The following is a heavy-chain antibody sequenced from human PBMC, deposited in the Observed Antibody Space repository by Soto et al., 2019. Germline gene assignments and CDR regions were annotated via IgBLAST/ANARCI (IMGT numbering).Heavy chain of an antibody. D-gene: IGHD3-10*01. J-gene: IGHJ3*02. CDR3: AKEKVTMVRGVIIFGPDAFDI. CDR1: GFTFSSYS. Sequence: GGSLRLSCAASGFTFSSYSMNWVRQAPGKGLEWVSYISSSSSTIDYTDSVKGRFTISRDNAKNSLHLQMNSLRAEDTAVYYCAKEKVTMVRGVIIFGPDAFDIWGQGTMVTVSS. V-gene: IGHV3-48*01. CDR2: ISSSSSTI.